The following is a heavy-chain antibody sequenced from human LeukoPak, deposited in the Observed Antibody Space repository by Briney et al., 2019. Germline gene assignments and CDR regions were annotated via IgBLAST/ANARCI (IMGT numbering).Heavy chain of an antibody. V-gene: IGHV3-33*01. J-gene: IGHJ3*02. CDR3: ARVGDMEAFDI. CDR2: MWYDGRNK. CDR1: GFTLSSFG. Sequence: GGSLRLSCAASGFTLSSFGLVWVRQAPGKGLEWVTLMWYDGRNKYYADSVKGRFTISRDNSKNTVYLQMNSLRGEDTAVYYCARVGDMEAFDIWGQGTRVTVSS. D-gene: IGHD3-16*01.